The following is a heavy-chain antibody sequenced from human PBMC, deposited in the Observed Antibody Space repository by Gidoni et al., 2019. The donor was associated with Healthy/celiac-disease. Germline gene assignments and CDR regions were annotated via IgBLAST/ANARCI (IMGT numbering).Heavy chain of an antibody. V-gene: IGHV3-23*01. CDR2: ISGSGGST. D-gene: IGHD3-16*02. J-gene: IGHJ5*02. CDR3: AKGGYDYIWGSYRYEVWFDP. Sequence: EVQLLESGGGLVQPGGSLRLSCAAPGFTFSSYAMSWVRQAPGKGLEGVSAISGSGGSTYYADSVKGRFTISRDNSKNTLYLQMNSLRAEDTAVYYCAKGGYDYIWGSYRYEVWFDPWGQGTLVTVSS. CDR1: GFTFSSYA.